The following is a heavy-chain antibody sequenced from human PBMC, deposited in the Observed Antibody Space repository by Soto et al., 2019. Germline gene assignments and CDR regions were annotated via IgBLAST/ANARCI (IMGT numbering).Heavy chain of an antibody. CDR3: ARAAMGGSSWPFDY. Sequence: SETLSLTWAVSGGSIGSSNWWSWIRQPPGRGLEWIGEIYHSGSTNYNPSLKSRVTISVDKSKNQFSLKLSSVAAEDTAVHYCARAAMGGSSWPFDYWGQGTLVTVSS. J-gene: IGHJ4*02. V-gene: IGHV4-4*02. D-gene: IGHD6-13*01. CDR2: IYHSGST. CDR1: GGSIGSSNW.